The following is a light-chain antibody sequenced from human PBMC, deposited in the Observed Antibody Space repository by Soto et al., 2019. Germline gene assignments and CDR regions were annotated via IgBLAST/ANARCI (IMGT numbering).Light chain of an antibody. J-gene: IGKJ3*01. CDR3: QQYGSSPVS. Sequence: EIVLTQSPGTLSLSPGERATLSCRASQSVSNNYLAWYQQKPGQAPRFLMYGASSRATGPPDRFSGSGSGTDFTLTISRLEPEDYAVYYCQQYGSSPVSFGPGTKVDIK. CDR1: QSVSNNY. V-gene: IGKV3-20*01. CDR2: GAS.